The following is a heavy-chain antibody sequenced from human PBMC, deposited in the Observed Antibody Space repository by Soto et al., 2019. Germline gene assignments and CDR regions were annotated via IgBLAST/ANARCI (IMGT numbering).Heavy chain of an antibody. V-gene: IGHV1-69*19. CDR3: AREVQVHTPAFVY. CDR2: ISPMFGAA. Sequence: QVQLVQSGAEMKKPGSSVKVSCQSFGGTFNTYAMNWVRQAPGQGLEWMGDISPMFGAANYAPKFQGRVTITADESTGTSYMQLSSLTSEDTALYFCAREVQVHTPAFVYWGQGTLVTVSS. D-gene: IGHD3-10*01. J-gene: IGHJ4*02. CDR1: GGTFNTYA.